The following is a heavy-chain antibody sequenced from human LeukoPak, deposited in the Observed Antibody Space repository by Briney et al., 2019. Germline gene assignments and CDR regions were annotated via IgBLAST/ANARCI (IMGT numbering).Heavy chain of an antibody. CDR2: ISGGGDIT. Sequence: GSLRLSCAASGVNFANHAMSWVRQTPGKGLEWVSAISGGGDITYYADSVTGRFTISRDNSKDTLFLQMHSLRPGDTAVYYCVREDTPAIANYWGQGTLVTISS. J-gene: IGHJ4*02. V-gene: IGHV3-23*01. CDR1: GVNFANHA. D-gene: IGHD2-21*01. CDR3: VREDTPAIANY.